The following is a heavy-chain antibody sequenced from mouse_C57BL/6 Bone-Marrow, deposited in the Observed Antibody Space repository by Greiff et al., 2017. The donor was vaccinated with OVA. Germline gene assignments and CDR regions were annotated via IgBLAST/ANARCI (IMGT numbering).Heavy chain of an antibody. Sequence: VQLQQSGAELVRPGASVKLSCTASGFNIKDDYMHWVKQRPEQGLEWIGWIDPENGDTEYASKFQGKATITADTSSNTAYLQLSSLTSEDTAVYYCTPYLDFDDWGQGTTLTVSS. CDR1: GFNIKDDY. CDR2: IDPENGDT. CDR3: TPYLDFDD. V-gene: IGHV14-4*01. J-gene: IGHJ2*01.